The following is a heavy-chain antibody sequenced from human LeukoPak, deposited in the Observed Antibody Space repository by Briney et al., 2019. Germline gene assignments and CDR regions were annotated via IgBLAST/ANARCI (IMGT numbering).Heavy chain of an antibody. CDR3: ARGKALYSSGYYYSGVYNWFDP. V-gene: IGHV3-48*03. CDR2: ISGTGNTV. J-gene: IGHJ5*02. CDR1: GFTFRSSE. Sequence: GGSLRLSCATSGFTFRSSEMNWIRQAPGKGLEWVSYISGTGNTVYYTDSVKGRFTISRDNAKNSLYLQMNSLRAEDTAVYYCARGKALYSSGYYYSGVYNWFDPWGQGTLVTVSS. D-gene: IGHD3-22*01.